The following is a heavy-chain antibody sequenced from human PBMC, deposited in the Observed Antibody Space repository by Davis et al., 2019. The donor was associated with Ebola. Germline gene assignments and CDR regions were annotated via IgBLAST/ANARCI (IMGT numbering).Heavy chain of an antibody. CDR1: GYTFTSYA. CDR2: INAGNGNT. D-gene: IGHD4-23*01. CDR3: ARVRMGDYGGNSDY. Sequence: ASVKVSCKASGYTFTSYAMHWVRQAPGQRLEWMGWINAGNGNTKYSQKFQGRVTITRDTSASTAYMELSSLRSEDTAVYYCARVRMGDYGGNSDYWGQGTLVTVSS. V-gene: IGHV1-3*01. J-gene: IGHJ4*02.